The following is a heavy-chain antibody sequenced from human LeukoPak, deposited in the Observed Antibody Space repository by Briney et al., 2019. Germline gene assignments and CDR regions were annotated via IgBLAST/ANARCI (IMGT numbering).Heavy chain of an antibody. D-gene: IGHD3-3*01. J-gene: IGHJ6*03. CDR3: ARNSYYDFWSGYGGGYYYYMDV. CDR2: ISSSGCT. CDR1: GDSISSGDYY. Sequence: SETLSFTCTVPGDSISSGDYYWSWIRQPAGKGLECIGRISSSGCTNYNPSLKSRVTIAVDTSKNQFSLKLSSVTAADTAVYYCARNSYYDFWSGYGGGYYYYMDVWGKGTTVTVSS. V-gene: IGHV4-61*02.